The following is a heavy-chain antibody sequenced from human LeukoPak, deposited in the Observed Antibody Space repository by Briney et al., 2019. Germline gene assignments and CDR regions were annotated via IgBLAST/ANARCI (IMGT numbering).Heavy chain of an antibody. J-gene: IGHJ4*02. Sequence: SXTLSLTCTVSGGSISSYYWSWIRQPAGKGLEWIGRIYTSGSTNYNPSLKSRVNMSVDTSKNQFSLKLSSVTAADTAVYYCARSRDYSNYGSFFDYWGQGTLVTVSS. CDR2: IYTSGST. CDR1: GGSISSYY. V-gene: IGHV4-4*07. D-gene: IGHD4-11*01. CDR3: ARSRDYSNYGSFFDY.